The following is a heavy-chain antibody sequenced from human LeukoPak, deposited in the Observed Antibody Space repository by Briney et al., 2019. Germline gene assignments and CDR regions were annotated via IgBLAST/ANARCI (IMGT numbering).Heavy chain of an antibody. D-gene: IGHD3-10*01. CDR1: GFTVSSNY. Sequence: SGGSLRLSCAASGFTVSSNYMSWVRQAPGKGLEWVSVIYSGGSTNYADSVKGRFTISRDNSKSTLYLQMNSLRAEDTAVYYCARAMGSGSYSFDYWGQGTLVTVSS. CDR3: ARAMGSGSYSFDY. CDR2: IYSGGST. V-gene: IGHV3-66*01. J-gene: IGHJ4*02.